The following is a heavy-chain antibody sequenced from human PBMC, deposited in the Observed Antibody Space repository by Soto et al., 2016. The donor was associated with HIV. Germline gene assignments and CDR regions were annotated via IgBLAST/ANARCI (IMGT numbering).Heavy chain of an antibody. CDR3: ARDEGHCSSIWCYRYWFDP. CDR1: GGTFSNYA. J-gene: IGHJ5*02. D-gene: IGHD2-2*02. Sequence: QVQLVQSGAEVKKPGSSVKVSCKASGGTFSNYAISWVRQAPGQGLEWMGGIIPMFGTGNYAQKFQGRVTMTADESTSTAYMELNSLTSEDTAVYYCARDEGHCSSIWCYRYWFDPWGQGTLVTVSS. V-gene: IGHV1-69*01. CDR2: IIPMFGTG.